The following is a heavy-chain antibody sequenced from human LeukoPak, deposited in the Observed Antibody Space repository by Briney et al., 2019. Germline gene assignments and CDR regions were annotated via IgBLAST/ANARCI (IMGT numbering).Heavy chain of an antibody. CDR1: GYTFTNYG. D-gene: IGHD2-8*01. CDR2: ISPYNGNT. J-gene: IGHJ4*02. V-gene: IGHV1-18*01. Sequence: GASLKLSCKTSGYTFTNYGISWVRQAPGQGLGWMGCISPYNGNTIYAQKLKGRVTVTTDTSTSTAYMELRSLRSDDTAVYYCTRTVLDCKNGVCYDYWGQGTLVTVSS. CDR3: TRTVLDCKNGVCYDY.